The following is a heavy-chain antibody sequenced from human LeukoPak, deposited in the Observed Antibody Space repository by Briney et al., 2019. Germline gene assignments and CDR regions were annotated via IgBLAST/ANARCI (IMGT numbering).Heavy chain of an antibody. CDR3: ARDGGGLNDIHADY. J-gene: IGHJ4*02. D-gene: IGHD3-9*01. CDR2: INPNSGGT. CDR1: GYTFTGYY. Sequence: AASVKVSCKASGYTFTGYYIHWVRQAPGQGLEWMGWINPNSGGTNYAQKFQGRVTMTRDTSISTAYMELSRLRSDDTAVYYCARDGGGLNDIHADYWGQGTLVTVSS. V-gene: IGHV1-2*02.